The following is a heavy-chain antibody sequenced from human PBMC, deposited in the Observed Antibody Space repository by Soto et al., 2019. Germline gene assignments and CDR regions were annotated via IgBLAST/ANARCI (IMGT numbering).Heavy chain of an antibody. V-gene: IGHV4-39*01. CDR2: IYYTGTT. CDR3: GRGIIP. D-gene: IGHD3-10*01. CDR1: GCSISGSDYS. J-gene: IGHJ5*02. Sequence: QLQLQESGPGLVRPSESLSLTCTVSGCSISGSDYSCGWIRQPPGKGLEWIGRIYYTGTTYYTPSLKSRVTLAVDTAKNQFSLNSRSVTAAHAAVYYGGRGIIPWGQGTLVTVSS.